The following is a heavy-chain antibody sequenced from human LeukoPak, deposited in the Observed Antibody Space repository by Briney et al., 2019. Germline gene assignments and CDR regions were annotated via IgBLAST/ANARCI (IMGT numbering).Heavy chain of an antibody. D-gene: IGHD6-6*01. V-gene: IGHV4-59*12. J-gene: IGHJ3*02. Sequence: SETLSLTCTVSDDSISDYYRGWIRQPPGKGLEWIGYIYYSGSTNYNPSLKSRVTMSVDTSKNQFSLKLSSVTAADTAVYYCAREPHEYSSSSQRDDAFDIWGQGTMVTVSS. CDR1: DDSISDYY. CDR2: IYYSGST. CDR3: AREPHEYSSSSQRDDAFDI.